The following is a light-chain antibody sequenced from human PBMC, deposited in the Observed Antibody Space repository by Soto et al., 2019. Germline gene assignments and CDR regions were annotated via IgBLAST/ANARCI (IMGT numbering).Light chain of an antibody. CDR2: QDT. CDR3: QAWDSSTGV. J-gene: IGLJ2*01. CDR1: KLGDKY. V-gene: IGLV3-1*01. Sequence: SYELTQPPSVSVSPGQTASITCSVDKLGDKYACWYQQKPGQSPVLVIYQDTKRPSGIPERFFGSNSGNTATLTISGTQAMDEADYYCQAWDSSTGVFGGGTKLTVL.